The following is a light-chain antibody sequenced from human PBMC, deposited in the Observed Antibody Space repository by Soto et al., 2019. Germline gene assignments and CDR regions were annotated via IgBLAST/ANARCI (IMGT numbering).Light chain of an antibody. CDR2: GAS. Sequence: EIVLTQSPGTLSLSPGERVTLSCRASQSVSNNYLAWYQQKPGQAPRLLIYGASSRALGIPDRFSGSGSGTDFTLTISRLEPEDFAVYYCQQYDSSPLTFGPGTKVGIK. V-gene: IGKV3-20*01. J-gene: IGKJ3*01. CDR3: QQYDSSPLT. CDR1: QSVSNNY.